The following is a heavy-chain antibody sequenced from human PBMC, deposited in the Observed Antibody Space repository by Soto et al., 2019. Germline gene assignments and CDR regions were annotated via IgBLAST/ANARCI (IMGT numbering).Heavy chain of an antibody. Sequence: PGGSLRLSFAASGFTFSSYAMSWVRQAPGKGLEWVSAISGSGGSTYYADSVKGRFTISRDNSKNTLYLQMNSLRAEDTAVYYCAKEEEGVDCTNGVCFFDYYYYMDVWGKGTTVTVSS. CDR1: GFTFSSYA. V-gene: IGHV3-23*01. D-gene: IGHD2-8*01. CDR2: ISGSGGST. J-gene: IGHJ6*03. CDR3: AKEEEGVDCTNGVCFFDYYYYMDV.